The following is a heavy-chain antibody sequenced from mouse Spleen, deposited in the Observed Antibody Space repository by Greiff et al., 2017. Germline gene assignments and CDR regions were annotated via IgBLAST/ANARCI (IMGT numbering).Heavy chain of an antibody. Sequence: VQLQESGAELARSGASVKLSCKASGYTFTSYGISWVKQRTGQGLEWIGEIYPRSGNTYYNEKFKGKATLTADKSSSTAYMELRSLTSEDSAVYFCARRYYGNYGDYFDYWGQGTTLTVSS. V-gene: IGHV1-81*01. D-gene: IGHD2-1*01. CDR2: IYPRSGNT. J-gene: IGHJ2*01. CDR3: ARRYYGNYGDYFDY. CDR1: GYTFTSYG.